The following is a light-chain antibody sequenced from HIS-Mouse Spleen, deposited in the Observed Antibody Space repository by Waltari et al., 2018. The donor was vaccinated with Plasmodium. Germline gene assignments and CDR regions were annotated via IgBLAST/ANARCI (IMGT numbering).Light chain of an antibody. Sequence: QSVLTQPPSASGTPGQRVTISCSGSLPSIRSNTVNWYQQLPGTAPKLLIYSNNQRPSGVPDRFSGSKSGTSASLAISGLQSEDEADYYCAAWDDSLNGVVFAGGTKLTVL. CDR3: AAWDDSLNGVV. CDR1: LPSIRSNT. V-gene: IGLV1-44*01. CDR2: SNN. J-gene: IGLJ2*01.